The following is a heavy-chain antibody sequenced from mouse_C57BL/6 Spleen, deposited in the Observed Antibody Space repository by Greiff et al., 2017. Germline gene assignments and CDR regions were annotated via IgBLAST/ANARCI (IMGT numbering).Heavy chain of an antibody. V-gene: IGHV5-9-1*02. CDR2: ISSGGDYT. Sequence: EVKLVESGEGLVKPGGSLKLSCAASGFTFSSYAMSWVRQTPEKRLEWVAYISSGGDYTYYADTVKGRFTISSDNARNTLYLQLSSLKSEDTAMYYCTRDQFGIYWYFDVWGTGTTVTVSS. CDR1: GFTFSSYA. D-gene: IGHD1-1*02. CDR3: TRDQFGIYWYFDV. J-gene: IGHJ1*03.